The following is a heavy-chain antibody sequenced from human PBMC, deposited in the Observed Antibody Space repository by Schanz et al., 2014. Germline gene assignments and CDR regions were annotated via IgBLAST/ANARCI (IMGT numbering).Heavy chain of an antibody. CDR3: AREDCSATSCYFRY. CDR1: GFTFSDYY. Sequence: QVQLVESGGGLVKPGGSLRLSCAASGFTFSDYYMSWIRQAPGKGLEWVSYISSSGSYTNYADSVKGRFTISRDNSNNTVYLQMNTLRAEDTAVYYCAREDCSATSCYFRYWGQGTLVTVSS. J-gene: IGHJ4*02. V-gene: IGHV3-11*06. D-gene: IGHD2-21*01. CDR2: ISSSGSYT.